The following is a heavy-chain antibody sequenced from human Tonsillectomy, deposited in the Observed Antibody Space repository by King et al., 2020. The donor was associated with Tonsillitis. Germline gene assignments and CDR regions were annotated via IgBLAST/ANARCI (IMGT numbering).Heavy chain of an antibody. D-gene: IGHD1-1*01. CDR3: VRDRGMTGSYWYYDL. CDR1: GFNVSSNY. J-gene: IGHJ2*01. Sequence: VQLVESGGGFIQPGGSLRLSCAASGFNVSSNYMSWVRQAPGKGLEGVSIIYRGGNTYYADSVKGRFNISRDNSKNTVYLQLKRLRVEDTAVYYCVRDRGMTGSYWYYDLWGRGTLVTVSS. V-gene: IGHV3-53*01. CDR2: IYRGGNT.